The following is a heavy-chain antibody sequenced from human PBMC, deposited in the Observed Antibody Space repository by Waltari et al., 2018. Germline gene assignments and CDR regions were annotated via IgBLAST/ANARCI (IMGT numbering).Heavy chain of an antibody. D-gene: IGHD1-26*01. Sequence: EVQLVESGGGLVKPGGSLRLSCAASGFTFSSYSMNWVRQAPGKGLEWVSSISSSSSYIYYADSVKGRFTISRDNAKNSLYLQMNSLRAEDTAVYYCARLINSIVGATEESDYWGQGTLVTVSS. CDR1: GFTFSSYS. CDR3: ARLINSIVGATEESDY. V-gene: IGHV3-21*01. CDR2: ISSSSSYI. J-gene: IGHJ4*02.